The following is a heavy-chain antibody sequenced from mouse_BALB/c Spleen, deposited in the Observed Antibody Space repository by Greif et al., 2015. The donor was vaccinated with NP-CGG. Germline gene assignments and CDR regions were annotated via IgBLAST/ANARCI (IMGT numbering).Heavy chain of an antibody. CDR3: ARGRVYDYYYVD. CDR1: GYTFTEYT. J-gene: IGHJ2*01. CDR2: INPNNGGT. Sequence: LMESGASVKISCKTSGYTFTEYTMHWVKQSHGKSLEWIGGINPNNGGTSYNQKFKGKATLTVDKSSSTAYMELRSLTSEDSAVYYWARGRVYDYYYVDWGQGTTLTVSA. D-gene: IGHD2-3*01. V-gene: IGHV1-18*01.